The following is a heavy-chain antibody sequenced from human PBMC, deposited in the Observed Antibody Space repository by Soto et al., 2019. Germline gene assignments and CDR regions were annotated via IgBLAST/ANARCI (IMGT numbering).Heavy chain of an antibody. CDR1: GFTFSTYA. CDR2: VSSREGGA. V-gene: IGHV3-23*01. CDR3: AKRRGAGHYFDY. D-gene: IGHD6-13*01. J-gene: IGHJ4*02. Sequence: GGSLRLSCAASGFTFSTYAMSWVRQAPGRGLEWVSTVSSREGGAYYADSVKGRFTVSRDNSENTVYLQMNGLRAEDTAVYYCAKRRGAGHYFDYWGQGTLVTVSS.